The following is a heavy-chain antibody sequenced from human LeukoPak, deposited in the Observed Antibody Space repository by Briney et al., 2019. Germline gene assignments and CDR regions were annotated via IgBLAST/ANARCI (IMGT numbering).Heavy chain of an antibody. CDR3: ARMYYDFWSGYYFDY. Sequence: GGSLRLSCAASGFTFCGHWISWVRQAPGKGPEGVANIKQGGSDKYYVDSVKGRFTISREKAKNSLHLQMNSLRAEDTAVYYCARMYYDFWSGYYFDYWGQGTLVTVSS. D-gene: IGHD3-3*01. CDR2: IKQGGSDK. J-gene: IGHJ4*02. CDR1: GFTFCGHW. V-gene: IGHV3-7*01.